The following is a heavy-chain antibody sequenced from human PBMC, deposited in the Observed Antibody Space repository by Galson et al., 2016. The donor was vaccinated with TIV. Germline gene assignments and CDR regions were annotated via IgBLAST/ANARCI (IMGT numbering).Heavy chain of an antibody. J-gene: IGHJ6*02. V-gene: IGHV3-66*02. Sequence: SLRLSCAASGLIVTSNSMTWVRQAPGKGLEWVALIYDDGSTIYADSVKDRFTISRDNSKNMLYLQMTSLRADDTAFYYCARDRRHCGNECYMRYYYGMDVWGRGTTVTVSS. CDR1: GLIVTSNS. CDR2: IYDDGST. D-gene: IGHD2-21*01. CDR3: ARDRRHCGNECYMRYYYGMDV.